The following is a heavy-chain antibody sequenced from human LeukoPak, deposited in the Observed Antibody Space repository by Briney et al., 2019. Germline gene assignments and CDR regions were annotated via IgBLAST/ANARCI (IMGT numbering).Heavy chain of an antibody. J-gene: IGHJ6*03. CDR2: IYTSGST. Sequence: SETLSLTCTVSGGSISSYYWSWIRQPAGKGLEWIGRIYTSGSTNYNPSLKSRVTMSVDTSKNQFSLKLSSVTAADTAVYYCARDWVGTYSDYYYYYYMDVWGKGTTVTISS. CDR1: GGSISSYY. CDR3: ARDWVGTYSDYYYYYYMDV. V-gene: IGHV4-4*07. D-gene: IGHD1-1*01.